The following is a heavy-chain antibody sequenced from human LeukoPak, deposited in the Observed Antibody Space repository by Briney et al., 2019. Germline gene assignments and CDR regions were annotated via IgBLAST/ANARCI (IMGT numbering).Heavy chain of an antibody. CDR1: GYTFTSYD. Sequence: GASVKVSCKASGYTFTSYDINWVRQATGQGLEWMGWMNPNSGNTGYAQKFQGRVTMTRNTSISTAYMELSSLRSEDTAVYYCARGGVVVVPAATTVYYYYYGMDVWGQGTTVTVSS. V-gene: IGHV1-8*01. D-gene: IGHD2-2*01. J-gene: IGHJ6*02. CDR2: MNPNSGNT. CDR3: ARGGVVVVPAATTVYYYYYGMDV.